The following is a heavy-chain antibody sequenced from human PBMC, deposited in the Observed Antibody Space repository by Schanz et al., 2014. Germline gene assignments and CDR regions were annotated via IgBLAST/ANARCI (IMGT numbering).Heavy chain of an antibody. V-gene: IGHV3-23*01. Sequence: EVQLLESGGGLVRPGGFLRLSCAASGFTFSSYTMTWIGQAPGKGLEWVSDISDSGDSTHYADSVKGRFTSSRDNAKNSLFLQMNSLSAEDTAVYYCAKHVRSLNGNDYWGQGTLVTVSS. CDR3: AKHVRSLNGNDY. J-gene: IGHJ4*02. CDR1: GFTFSSYT. D-gene: IGHD1-26*01. CDR2: ISDSGDST.